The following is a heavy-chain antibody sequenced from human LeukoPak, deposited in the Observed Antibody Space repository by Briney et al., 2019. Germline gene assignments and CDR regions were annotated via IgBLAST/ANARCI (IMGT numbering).Heavy chain of an antibody. CDR2: INPNSGGT. CDR3: ARALISDDYVFMDV. D-gene: IGHD3-16*01. CDR1: GYTFTDYF. J-gene: IGHJ6*02. Sequence: ASVKVSCKASGYTFTDYFMHWVRQAPGQGLEWMGWINPNSGGTKYAQKFQGRVTMTRDTYITTAYMELSRLSSDDTAVYYCARALISDDYVFMDVWGQGTTVTVSS. V-gene: IGHV1-2*02.